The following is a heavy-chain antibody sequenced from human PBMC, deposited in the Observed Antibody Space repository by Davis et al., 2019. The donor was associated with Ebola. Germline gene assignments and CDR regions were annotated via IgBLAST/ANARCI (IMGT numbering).Heavy chain of an antibody. V-gene: IGHV1-24*01. CDR3: ATDYMISGGFDP. CDR2: FDPEDGET. Sequence: ASVKVSCKVSGYTLTELSMHWVRQAPGKGLEWMGGFDPEDGETIYAQKFQGRVTMTEDTSTDTAYMELSSLRSEDTAVYYCATDYMISGGFDPWGQGTLVTVSS. D-gene: IGHD3-22*01. J-gene: IGHJ5*02. CDR1: GYTLTELS.